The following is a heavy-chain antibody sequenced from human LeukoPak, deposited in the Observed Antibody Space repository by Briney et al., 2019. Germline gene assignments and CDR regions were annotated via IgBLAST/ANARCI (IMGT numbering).Heavy chain of an antibody. J-gene: IGHJ5*02. V-gene: IGHV4-39*01. D-gene: IGHD3-22*01. CDR2: IYYSGST. CDR1: GGSISSSSYY. CDR3: ASHGKGSGYRPFAP. Sequence: PSETLSLTCTVSGGSISSSSYYWGWIRQPPGNGLERIGSIYYSGSTYYNPSLKRRVTLPVDTSKNQFSLKLSSVTAADTAVYYRASHGKGSGYRPFAPWGQGTLVTVSS.